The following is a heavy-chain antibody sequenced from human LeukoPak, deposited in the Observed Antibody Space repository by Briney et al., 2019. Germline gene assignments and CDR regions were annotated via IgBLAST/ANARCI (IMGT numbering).Heavy chain of an antibody. V-gene: IGHV1-58*01. CDR2: IVVGSGNT. D-gene: IGHD3-22*01. CDR1: GFTFSTSA. J-gene: IGHJ3*02. CDR3: SKSFETSGYYGLDAFEI. Sequence: GASVKVSCKASGFTFSTSAVHWVRQARGQRLEWIGWIVVGSGNTSCAQNFQKRVTFTRDMSTSTAYMELNSLRAEDTAVYYCSKSFETSGYYGLDAFEIWGQGTMVTVAS.